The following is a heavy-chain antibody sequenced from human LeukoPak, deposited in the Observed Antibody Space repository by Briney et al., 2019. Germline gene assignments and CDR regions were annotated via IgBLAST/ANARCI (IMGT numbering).Heavy chain of an antibody. CDR2: LTGSGGST. Sequence: GGSLRLSCAASGFTFSSYATSWVRQAPGKGLEWVSTLTGSGGSTYYADSVKGRFTISRDNSKNTLNLQMNSLRADDTAVYYCAKESGYSYGYTYQYYGLDVWGQGTTVAVSS. D-gene: IGHD5-18*01. CDR1: GFTFSSYA. J-gene: IGHJ6*02. CDR3: AKESGYSYGYTYQYYGLDV. V-gene: IGHV3-23*01.